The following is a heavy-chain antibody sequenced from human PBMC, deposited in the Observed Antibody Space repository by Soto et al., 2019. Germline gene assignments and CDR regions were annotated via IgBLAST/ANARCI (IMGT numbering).Heavy chain of an antibody. D-gene: IGHD3-3*01. Sequence: GASVKVSCKASGGTFSSYAISWVRQAPGQGLEWMGGIIPIFGTANYAQKFQGRVTITADESTSTAYMELSSLRSEDTAVYYCARAGAADYDFWSGSWFDPWGQGTLVTVSS. V-gene: IGHV1-69*13. CDR2: IIPIFGTA. CDR3: ARAGAADYDFWSGSWFDP. J-gene: IGHJ5*02. CDR1: GGTFSSYA.